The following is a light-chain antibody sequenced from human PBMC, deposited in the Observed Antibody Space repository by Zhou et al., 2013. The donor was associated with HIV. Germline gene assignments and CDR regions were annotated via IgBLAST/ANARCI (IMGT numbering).Light chain of an antibody. Sequence: DIQMTQSPSSLSAYVGDSVTCTCRASQNIGKSLSWYQYRPGRVPEVLIYDASTVRRGVPSRISASGSGTYFTLNIRNLQLEDAATYFCLHSHERPLSFGGGTMVEI. J-gene: IGKJ4*01. V-gene: IGKV1-39*01. CDR3: LHSHERPLS. CDR2: DAS. CDR1: QNIGKS.